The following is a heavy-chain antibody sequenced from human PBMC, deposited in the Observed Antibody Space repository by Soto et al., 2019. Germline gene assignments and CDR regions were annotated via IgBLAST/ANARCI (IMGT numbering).Heavy chain of an antibody. V-gene: IGHV3-53*01. CDR3: AREGGGVYCSGGSCYGRYFDF. CDR2: IYSGGST. J-gene: IGHJ4*02. D-gene: IGHD2-15*01. CDR1: GFTVSNNY. Sequence: GGSLRLSCAASGFTVSNNYMSWVRQAPGKGLEWVSIIYSGGSTYYADSVQGRFTISRDNSKNTLFLQMSSLRAEDTAVYYCAREGGGVYCSGGSCYGRYFDFWGQGTRVTVSS.